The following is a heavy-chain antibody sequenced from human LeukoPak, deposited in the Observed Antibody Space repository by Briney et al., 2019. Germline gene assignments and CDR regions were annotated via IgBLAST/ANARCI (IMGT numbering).Heavy chain of an antibody. Sequence: GGSLRLSCAASGFTFSSCSMNWVRQAPGKGLEWASSISSSSSYIYYADSVKGRFTISRDNAKNSLYLQMNSLRAEDTAVYYCAREWGYCSGGSCDYWGQGTLVTVSS. D-gene: IGHD2-15*01. CDR1: GFTFSSCS. CDR2: ISSSSSYI. CDR3: AREWGYCSGGSCDY. J-gene: IGHJ4*02. V-gene: IGHV3-21*01.